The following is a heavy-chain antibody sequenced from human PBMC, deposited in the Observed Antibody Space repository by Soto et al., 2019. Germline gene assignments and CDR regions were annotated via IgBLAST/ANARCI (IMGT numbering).Heavy chain of an antibody. CDR3: AKLGSLGHPYYYGMDV. Sequence: PGGSLRLSCAASTFTFSDYYMSWIRQAPGKGLEWVSYTSGGGTSIYYADSVKGRFSVSRDNAKTSLYLQMNSLRAEDTAVYYCAKLGSLGHPYYYGMDVWGPGTTVTVSS. D-gene: IGHD3-16*01. J-gene: IGHJ6*02. CDR2: TSGGGTSI. CDR1: TFTFSDYY. V-gene: IGHV3-11*01.